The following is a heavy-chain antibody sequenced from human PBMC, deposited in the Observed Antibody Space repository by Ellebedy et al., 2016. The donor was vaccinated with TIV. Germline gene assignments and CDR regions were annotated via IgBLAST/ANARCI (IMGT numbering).Heavy chain of an antibody. CDR2: ISADNGNA. J-gene: IGHJ4*02. Sequence: AASVKVSCKASGYTFTTYDINWVRQAPGQGLEWMGWISADNGNANYAQSFQGRVTMTTDTSTSTAYMELRSLRSDDTAVYYCARDQLGCTTHNCYFPSDYWGQGTLVTVSS. CDR1: GYTFTTYD. D-gene: IGHD2-21*01. CDR3: ARDQLGCTTHNCYFPSDY. V-gene: IGHV1-18*01.